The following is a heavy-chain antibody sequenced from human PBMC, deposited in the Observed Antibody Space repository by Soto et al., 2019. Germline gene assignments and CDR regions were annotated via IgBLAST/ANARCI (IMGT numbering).Heavy chain of an antibody. CDR1: GFTFSNAW. V-gene: IGHV3-15*01. Sequence: GGSLRLSCAASGFTFSNAWMSWVRQAPGKGLEWVGRIKRKTDGGTTDYAAPVKGRFTISRDDSKNTLYLQMNSLKTEDTAVYYCTTAATTVTTIDYWGQGTLVTVSS. CDR2: IKRKTDGGTT. D-gene: IGHD4-17*01. CDR3: TTAATTVTTIDY. J-gene: IGHJ4*02.